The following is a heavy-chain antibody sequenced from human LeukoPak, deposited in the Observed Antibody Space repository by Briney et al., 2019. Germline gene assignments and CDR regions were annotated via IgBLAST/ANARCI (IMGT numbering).Heavy chain of an antibody. V-gene: IGHV4-34*01. CDR1: GGSFSGYY. J-gene: IGHJ3*02. D-gene: IGHD3-16*01. Sequence: SETLSLTCAVYGGSFSGYYWSWIRQPPGKGLEWIGTIYHSGSTFYNPSLRSRITLSVDTSNNQFSLKLISVTAADTATYFCARIRGTIAWDDAYDMWGPGTMVTVAS. CDR2: IYHSGST. CDR3: ARIRGTIAWDDAYDM.